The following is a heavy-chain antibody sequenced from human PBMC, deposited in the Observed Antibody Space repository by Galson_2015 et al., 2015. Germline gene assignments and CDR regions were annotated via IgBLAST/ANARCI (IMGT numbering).Heavy chain of an antibody. CDR3: TRGAPQYWYFDL. V-gene: IGHV3-21*04. J-gene: IGHJ2*01. CDR1: GFTFSTYA. CDR2: ISGTNSK. Sequence: SLRLSCAASGFTFSTYAMSWVRQAPGKGLEWISTISGTNSKYADSVKGRFVISSDNAKNSVYLQLNNLRAEDTAVYYCTRGAPQYWYFDLWGRGTLVTVSS.